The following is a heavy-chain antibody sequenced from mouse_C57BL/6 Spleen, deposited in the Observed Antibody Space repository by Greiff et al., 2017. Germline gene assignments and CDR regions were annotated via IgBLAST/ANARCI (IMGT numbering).Heavy chain of an antibody. D-gene: IGHD1-1*01. J-gene: IGHJ4*01. CDR2: INYDGSST. CDR1: GFTFSDYY. CDR3: ARGYDGYYYAMDY. Sequence: DVKLVESEGGLVQPGSSMKLSRTASGFTFSDYYMAWVRQVPEKGLEWVANINYDGSSTYYLDSLKSRFIISRDNAKNILYLQMSSLKSEDTATYYCARGYDGYYYAMDYWGQGTSVTVSS. V-gene: IGHV5-16*01.